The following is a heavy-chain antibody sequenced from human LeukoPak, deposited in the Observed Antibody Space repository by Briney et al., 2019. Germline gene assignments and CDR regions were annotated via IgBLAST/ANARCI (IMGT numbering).Heavy chain of an antibody. CDR2: INPNSGGT. CDR3: ARDTYGGNWSLGY. D-gene: IGHD4-23*01. J-gene: IGHJ4*02. V-gene: IGHV1-2*02. Sequence: VAPVKVSCKASGYTFTGYYMHWVRQAPGQGLEWMGWINPNSGGTNYAQKFQGRVTMTRDTSISTAYMELSRLRSDDTAVYYCARDTYGGNWSLGYWGQGTLVTVSS. CDR1: GYTFTGYY.